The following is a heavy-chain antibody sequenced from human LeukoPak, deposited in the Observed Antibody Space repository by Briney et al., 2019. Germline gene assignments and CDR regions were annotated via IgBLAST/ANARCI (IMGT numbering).Heavy chain of an antibody. CDR3: ARDRPTMIHDY. J-gene: IGHJ4*02. V-gene: IGHV1-18*01. D-gene: IGHD3-22*01. CDR2: ISAYNGNT. Sequence: ASVKVSFTASGYTFTSYGISWVRQAPGQGLEWMGWISAYNGNTNYAQKLQGRVTMTTDTSTSTAYMELRSLRSDDTAVYYCARDRPTMIHDYWGQGTLVTVSS. CDR1: GYTFTSYG.